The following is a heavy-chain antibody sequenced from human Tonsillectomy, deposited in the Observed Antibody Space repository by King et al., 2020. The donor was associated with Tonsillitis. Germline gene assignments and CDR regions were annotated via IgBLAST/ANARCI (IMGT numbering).Heavy chain of an antibody. Sequence: QLVQSGAEVKKPGDSVKVSCKASGYTFTSDGISWVRQAPGQGLEWMGWISAYNDDTNYAQKIQGRVTMTTDTSTSTASMELRSLRSDDTAVYYCARDGVGATGINDSFDIWGQGTLVTVSS. V-gene: IGHV1-18*04. CDR3: ARDGVGATGINDSFDI. D-gene: IGHD1-26*01. J-gene: IGHJ3*02. CDR1: GYTFTSDG. CDR2: ISAYNDDT.